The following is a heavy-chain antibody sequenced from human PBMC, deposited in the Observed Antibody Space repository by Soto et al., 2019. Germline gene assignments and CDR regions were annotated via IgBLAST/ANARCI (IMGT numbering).Heavy chain of an antibody. V-gene: IGHV4-39*01. Sequence: SETLSLTCTVSGGSISSSSYYWGWIRQPPGKGLEWIGSIYYSGSTYYNPSLKSRFTISVDTSKNQFSLKLSSVTAADTAVYYCARHLTTDVVVAAFDAFDIWGQGTMVTVSS. CDR2: IYYSGST. CDR1: GGSISSSSYY. CDR3: ARHLTTDVVVAAFDAFDI. J-gene: IGHJ3*02. D-gene: IGHD2-15*01.